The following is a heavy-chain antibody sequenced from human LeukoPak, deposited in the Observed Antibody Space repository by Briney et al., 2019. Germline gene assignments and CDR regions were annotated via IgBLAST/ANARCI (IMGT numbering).Heavy chain of an antibody. CDR1: GFTFSSYA. D-gene: IGHD1-26*01. J-gene: IGHJ4*02. Sequence: GGSLRLSCAASGFTFSSYAMSWVRQAPGKGLEWVSAISGSDGSTYYADSVKGRFAISRDNSKNTLYLQMNSLRAEDTAVYYCAKGGLGYSGSYYVGYWSQGTLVTVAS. V-gene: IGHV3-23*01. CDR2: ISGSDGST. CDR3: AKGGLGYSGSYYVGY.